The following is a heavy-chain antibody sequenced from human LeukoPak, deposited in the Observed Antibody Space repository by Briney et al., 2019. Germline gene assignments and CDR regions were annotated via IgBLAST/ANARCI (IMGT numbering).Heavy chain of an antibody. Sequence: ASVKVSCKASGYTLTSYGISWVRQAPGQGLEWMGWISSYNGNADYAQKLQGRVTMTTDTSTSTAYMELRSLRSDDTAVYYCARGDNGWAFDYWGQGTLVTVSS. CDR2: ISSYNGNA. CDR3: ARGDNGWAFDY. D-gene: IGHD6-19*01. CDR1: GYTLTSYG. V-gene: IGHV1-18*01. J-gene: IGHJ4*02.